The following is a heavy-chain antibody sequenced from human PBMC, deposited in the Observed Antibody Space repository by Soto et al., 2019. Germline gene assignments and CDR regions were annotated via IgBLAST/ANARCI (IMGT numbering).Heavy chain of an antibody. Sequence: QVQLVQSGAEVKKPGSSVKVSCKASGGTFSSYAISWVRQAPGQGLEWVGGIIPIFGTANYAQKFQGRVTITADKSTSTAYMELSSLRSEDTAVYYCARVADIVVVTAYYYGMDVWGQGTTVTVSS. J-gene: IGHJ6*02. D-gene: IGHD2-21*02. CDR2: IIPIFGTA. CDR1: GGTFSSYA. CDR3: ARVADIVVVTAYYYGMDV. V-gene: IGHV1-69*06.